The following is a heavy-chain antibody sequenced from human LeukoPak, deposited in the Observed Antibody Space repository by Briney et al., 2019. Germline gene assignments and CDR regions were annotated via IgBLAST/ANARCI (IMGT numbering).Heavy chain of an antibody. CDR1: GGSISSYY. CDR3: ARGGAPGLQAAFDI. CDR2: IYYSGST. D-gene: IGHD5-24*01. V-gene: IGHV4-59*01. J-gene: IGHJ3*02. Sequence: SETLSLTCTVSGGSISSYYWSWIRQPPGKGLEWIGYIYYSGSTNYNPSLRSRVTISVDTSKNQLSLKLSSVTAADTAVYYCARGGAPGLQAAFDIWGQGTMVTVSS.